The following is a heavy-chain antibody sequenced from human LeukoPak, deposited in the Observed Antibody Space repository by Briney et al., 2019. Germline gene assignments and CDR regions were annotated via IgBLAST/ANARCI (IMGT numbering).Heavy chain of an antibody. CDR3: AKFRGPSSGWFFDY. Sequence: GGSLRLSCAASGFTFSSYAMSWVRQAPGKGLEWVSTILGSGRSTYYADSVKGRFTASRDNSKNTLYLQMNSLTAEDTALYYCAKFRGPSSGWFFDYWGQGTLVTVSS. V-gene: IGHV3-23*01. J-gene: IGHJ4*02. D-gene: IGHD6-19*01. CDR2: ILGSGRST. CDR1: GFTFSSYA.